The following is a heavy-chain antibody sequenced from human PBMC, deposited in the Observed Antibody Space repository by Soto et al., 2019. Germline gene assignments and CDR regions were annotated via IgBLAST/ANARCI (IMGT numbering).Heavy chain of an antibody. J-gene: IGHJ4*02. V-gene: IGHV4-30-4*01. CDR1: GDSISSGNYF. CDR2: IWNTGTT. Sequence: TLSLTCTVSGDSISSGNYFWSWIRQSPEKGLEWIGYIWNTGTTYYNPSLKSRVTISVDMSKDQFSLKLSSVTAADTAVYYCARGTYDNSGSVDYWGQGTLVTVSS. D-gene: IGHD3-22*01. CDR3: ARGTYDNSGSVDY.